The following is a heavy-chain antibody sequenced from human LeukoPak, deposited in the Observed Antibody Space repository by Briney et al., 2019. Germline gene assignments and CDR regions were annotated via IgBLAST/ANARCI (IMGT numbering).Heavy chain of an antibody. J-gene: IGHJ6*03. CDR2: IKQDGSEK. V-gene: IGHV3-7*01. Sequence: GGSLRLSCAASGFTFSSYWMSWVRQAPGKGLEWVANIKQDGSEKYYVDSVKGRFTISRDNAKNSLYLQMNSLRAEDTAVYYCARDKAEDYYYYYMDVWGKGTTVTVSS. CDR3: ARDKAEDYYYYYMDV. CDR1: GFTFSSYW.